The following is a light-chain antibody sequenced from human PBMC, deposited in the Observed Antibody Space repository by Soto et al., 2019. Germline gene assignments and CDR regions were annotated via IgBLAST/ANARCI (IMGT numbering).Light chain of an antibody. CDR3: LQALQTIT. V-gene: IGKV2-28*01. Sequence: DIVMTQSPLSLPVTPGEPASISCRSSQSLLHTDGYNYLDWYLQKPGQSPQLLIYLGSNRASGVPDRFSGSGSRTDFTLKISSVEAEDVGIYYCLQALQTITFGQGTRLEIK. CDR1: QSLLHTDGYNY. J-gene: IGKJ5*01. CDR2: LGS.